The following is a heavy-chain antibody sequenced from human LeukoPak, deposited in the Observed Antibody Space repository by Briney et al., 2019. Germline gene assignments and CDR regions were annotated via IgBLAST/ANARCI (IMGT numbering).Heavy chain of an antibody. J-gene: IGHJ6*02. Sequence: SQTLSLTCAISGDSVSNNIATWNWVRQSPSRGLKWLGRTYYRSRWGNDYAISVKGRITINPDTSRNQFSLQLNSVTPEDTAVYYCARGGYSYGFRASYYYYHGMDVWGQGTTVTVSS. D-gene: IGHD5-18*01. CDR1: GDSVSNNIAT. V-gene: IGHV6-1*01. CDR3: ARGGYSYGFRASYYYYHGMDV. CDR2: TYYRSRWGN.